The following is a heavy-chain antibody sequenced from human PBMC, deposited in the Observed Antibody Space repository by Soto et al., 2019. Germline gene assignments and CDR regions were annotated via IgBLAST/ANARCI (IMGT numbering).Heavy chain of an antibody. D-gene: IGHD1-20*01. V-gene: IGHV1-69*01. CDR2: IIPISDTT. CDR1: GGTFSSYA. J-gene: IGHJ6*04. Sequence: QVQLVQSGAEVKKPGSSVKVSCKASGGTFSSYAISWVRQAPGQGLEWMGGIIPISDTTNYAQKLQGRVTITAEESTNTAYMELSSLRSEDPAGNSVAGSQCGIMRLAVSYNSCDGMDLWGYGTRVNASS. CDR3: AGSQCGIMRLAVSYNSCDGMDL.